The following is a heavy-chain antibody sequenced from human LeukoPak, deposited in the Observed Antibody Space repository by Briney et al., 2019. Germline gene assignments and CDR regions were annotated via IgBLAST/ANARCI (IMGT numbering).Heavy chain of an antibody. CDR2: ISYDENNK. J-gene: IGHJ4*02. CDR1: EFTFSSYA. V-gene: IGHV3-30*04. CDR3: ARAGGTIVRGLDY. Sequence: SGGSLRLSCAASEFTFSSYAMHWVRQAPGKGLEWMAVISYDENNKYYADSAKGRFTISGDNSKNTLYLQINSLGAEDTAVYYCARAGGTIVRGLDYWGQGTLVTVSS. D-gene: IGHD3-10*01.